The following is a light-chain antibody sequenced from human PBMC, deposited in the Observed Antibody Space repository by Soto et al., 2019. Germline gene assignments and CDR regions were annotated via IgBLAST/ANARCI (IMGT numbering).Light chain of an antibody. CDR2: GAS. Sequence: EIVMTQSPATLSVYPGERATLSCRASQSVSSNLAWYQQKPGQAPRLLIYGASTRATGIPARFSGSGSGTEFTLTISSLQSEDFAAYYCQQYNNWPRGTFGQGTKLEIK. CDR3: QQYNNWPRGT. V-gene: IGKV3-15*01. CDR1: QSVSSN. J-gene: IGKJ2*02.